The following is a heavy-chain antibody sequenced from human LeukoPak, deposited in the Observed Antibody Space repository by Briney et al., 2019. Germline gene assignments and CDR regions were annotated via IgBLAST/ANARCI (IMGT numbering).Heavy chain of an antibody. CDR2: INHSGST. CDR1: GGSLSGYY. D-gene: IGHD6-6*01. CDR3: ARGRGIAARPWFDP. V-gene: IGHV4-34*01. Sequence: SETLSLTCAVYGGSLSGYYWSWIRQPPGKGLEWIGEINHSGSTNYNPSLKSRVTISVDTSKNQFSLKLSSVTAADTAVYYCARGRGIAARPWFDPWGQGTLVTVSS. J-gene: IGHJ5*02.